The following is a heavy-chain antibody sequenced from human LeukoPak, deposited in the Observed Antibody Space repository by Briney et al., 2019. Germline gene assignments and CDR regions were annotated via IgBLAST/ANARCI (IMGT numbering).Heavy chain of an antibody. CDR3: ARDLSGSLYFDY. J-gene: IGHJ4*02. Sequence: PSGTLSLTCTVSGASISPYYWNGIRQPAGKGLEWIGRLYPSGSTDYNPSLKSRVTMSVDTSKNQFSLKVTSVTAADTAIYYCARDLSGSLYFDYWGQGILVSVSA. D-gene: IGHD3-10*01. CDR2: LYPSGST. V-gene: IGHV4-4*07. CDR1: GASISPYY.